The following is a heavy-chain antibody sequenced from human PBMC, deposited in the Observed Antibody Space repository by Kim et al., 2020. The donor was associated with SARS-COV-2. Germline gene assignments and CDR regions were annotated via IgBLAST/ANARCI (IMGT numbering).Heavy chain of an antibody. J-gene: IGHJ6*02. CDR1: GGSVSSGSYY. D-gene: IGHD3-16*01. CDR2: IYYSGST. Sequence: SETLSLTCTVSGGSVSSGSYYWSWIRQPPGKGLEWIGYIYYSGSTNYNPSLKSRVTISVDTSKNQFSLKLSSVTAAETAVYYCARDRINGMDVWGQGTTVTVSS. CDR3: ARDRINGMDV. V-gene: IGHV4-61*01.